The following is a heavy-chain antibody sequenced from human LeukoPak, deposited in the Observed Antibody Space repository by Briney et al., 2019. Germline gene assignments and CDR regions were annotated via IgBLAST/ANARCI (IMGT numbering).Heavy chain of an antibody. CDR2: INPNSGGT. CDR3: ARVAVTRDYYYYYMDV. D-gene: IGHD4-23*01. Sequence: GASVKASCKASGYTFTGYYMHWVRQAPGQGLEWMGWINPNSGGTNYAQKFQGRVTMTRDTSISTAYMELSRLRSDDTAVYYCARVAVTRDYYYYYMDVWGKGTTVTVSS. CDR1: GYTFTGYY. V-gene: IGHV1-2*02. J-gene: IGHJ6*03.